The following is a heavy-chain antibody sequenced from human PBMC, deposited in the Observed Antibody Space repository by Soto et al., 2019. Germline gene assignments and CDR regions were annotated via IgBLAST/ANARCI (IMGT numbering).Heavy chain of an antibody. V-gene: IGHV3-30-3*01. CDR2: ISYDGSNK. CDR3: ARDSWAEGVTTLDY. CDR1: GFTFSSYA. Sequence: QVQLVESGGGVVQPGRSLRLSCAASGFTFSSYAMHWVRQAPGKGLEWVAVISYDGSNKYYADSVKGRFTISRDNSKNTLYLQMNSLRAEDTAVYYGARDSWAEGVTTLDYWGQGTLVTVSS. J-gene: IGHJ4*02. D-gene: IGHD2-15*01.